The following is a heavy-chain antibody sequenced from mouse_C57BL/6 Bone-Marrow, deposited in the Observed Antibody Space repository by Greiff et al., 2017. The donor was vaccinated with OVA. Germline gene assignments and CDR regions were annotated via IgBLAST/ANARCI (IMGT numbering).Heavy chain of an antibody. CDR2: ISNGGGST. Sequence: EVQLVESGGGLVQPGGSLKLSCAASGFTFSDYYMYWVRQTPEKRLEWVAYISNGGGSTYYPDTVKGRFTISRDNAKNTLYLQMSRLKSEDTAMYYCARRYYGSRSYWYFDVWGTGTTVTVSS. D-gene: IGHD1-1*01. J-gene: IGHJ1*03. CDR1: GFTFSDYY. CDR3: ARRYYGSRSYWYFDV. V-gene: IGHV5-12*01.